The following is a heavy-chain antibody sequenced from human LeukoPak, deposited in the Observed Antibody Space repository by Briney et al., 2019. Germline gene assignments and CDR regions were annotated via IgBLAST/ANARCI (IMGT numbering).Heavy chain of an antibody. Sequence: GGSLRLSCAASGFTFSSYWMHWVRQAPGKGLVWVSRINSDGSSTSYADSVKGRFTISRDNSKNTLYLQMNSLRAEDTAVYYCAKDLLVEYYDSSGYGTWGQGTLVTVSS. J-gene: IGHJ5*02. CDR1: GFTFSSYW. CDR2: INSDGSST. V-gene: IGHV3-74*01. CDR3: AKDLLVEYYDSSGYGT. D-gene: IGHD3-22*01.